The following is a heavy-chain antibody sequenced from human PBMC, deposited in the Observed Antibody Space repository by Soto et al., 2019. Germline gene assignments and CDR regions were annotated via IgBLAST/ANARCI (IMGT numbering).Heavy chain of an antibody. Sequence: QVQLVESGGGVVQPGRSLRLSCAASGFTFSSYAMNWVRQAPGKGLEWVAVISYDGSNKDYADSVKGRFTISRDNSKNTLYLKMNSLRAEDTAVYYCARDPTRRGRYEGAFDIWGQGTVVTVSS. J-gene: IGHJ3*02. D-gene: IGHD1-26*01. CDR3: ARDPTRRGRYEGAFDI. V-gene: IGHV3-30-3*01. CDR1: GFTFSSYA. CDR2: ISYDGSNK.